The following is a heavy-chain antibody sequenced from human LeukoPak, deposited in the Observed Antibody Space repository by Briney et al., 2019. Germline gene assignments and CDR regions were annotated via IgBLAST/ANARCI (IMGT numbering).Heavy chain of an antibody. V-gene: IGHV4-39*01. D-gene: IGHD6-13*01. CDR2: IYYSGST. Sequence: SETLSLTCTVSGGSISSSSYYWGWIRQPPGKGLEWIGSIYYSGSTYYNPSLKSRVTISVDTSKNQFSLKLSSATAADTAVYYCARPSTGYSSSWYGLVAFDIWGQGTMVTVSS. J-gene: IGHJ3*02. CDR1: GGSISSSSYY. CDR3: ARPSTGYSSSWYGLVAFDI.